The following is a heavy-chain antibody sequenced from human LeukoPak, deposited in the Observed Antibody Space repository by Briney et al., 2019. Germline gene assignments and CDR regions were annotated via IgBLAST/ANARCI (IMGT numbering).Heavy chain of an antibody. Sequence: PSETLSLTCAAYGGSFSGYYWSWIRQPPGKGLEWIGEINHSGSTNYNPSLKSRVTISVDTSKNQFSLKLSSVTAADTAVYYCARDGRGAFDIWGQGTMVTVSS. V-gene: IGHV4-34*01. CDR3: ARDGRGAFDI. J-gene: IGHJ3*02. D-gene: IGHD5-24*01. CDR2: INHSGST. CDR1: GGSFSGYY.